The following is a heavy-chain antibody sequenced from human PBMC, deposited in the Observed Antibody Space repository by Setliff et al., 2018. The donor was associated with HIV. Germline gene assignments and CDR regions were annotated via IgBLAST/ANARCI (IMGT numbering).Heavy chain of an antibody. CDR1: GFVFSDFW. D-gene: IGHD2-8*01. J-gene: IGHJ5*02. CDR3: AALSVRTNPVYGVISTRFDP. Sequence: GGSLRLSCAASGFVFSDFWMSWARQAPGKGLEWVANINDDGNKKWYVGSARGRFTISGDNAKNSLFLQMNSLRADDTAVYYCAALSVRTNPVYGVISTRFDPWGQGSLVTVSS. V-gene: IGHV3-7*03. CDR2: INDDGNKK.